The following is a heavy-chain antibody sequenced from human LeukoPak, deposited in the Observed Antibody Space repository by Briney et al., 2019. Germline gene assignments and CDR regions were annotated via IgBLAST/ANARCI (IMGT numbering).Heavy chain of an antibody. CDR2: INHSGST. J-gene: IGHJ5*02. V-gene: IGHV4-34*01. Sequence: SETLSLTCAVYGGSFSGYYWSWIRQPPGKGLEWIGEINHSGSTNYNPSLKSRVTISVDTSKNQFSLKLSSVTAADTAVYYCARSPGGALNWFDPWGQGTLVTVSS. D-gene: IGHD1-1*01. CDR3: ARSPGGALNWFDP. CDR1: GGSFSGYY.